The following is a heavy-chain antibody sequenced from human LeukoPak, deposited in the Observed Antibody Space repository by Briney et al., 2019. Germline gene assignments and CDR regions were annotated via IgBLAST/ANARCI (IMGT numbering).Heavy chain of an antibody. CDR3: AKGYINYYDSSPFDY. CDR2: ISGSGGST. V-gene: IGHV3-23*01. D-gene: IGHD3-22*01. CDR1: GFTFSSYG. J-gene: IGHJ4*02. Sequence: GGSLRLSCAASGFTFSSYGMSWVRQAPGKGLEWVSAISGSGGSTYYADSVKGRFTISRDNSKNTLYLQMNSLRAEDTAVYYCAKGYINYYDSSPFDYWGQGTLVTVSS.